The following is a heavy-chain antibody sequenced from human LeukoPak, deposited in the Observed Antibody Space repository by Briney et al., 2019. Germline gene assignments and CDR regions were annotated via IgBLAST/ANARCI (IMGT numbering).Heavy chain of an antibody. Sequence: GGSLRLSCAASGFTFRAYAMHWVRQAPGKGLEWLAVISNDGTIQYYADSVKGRFTISRDNSRNIMNLQTDSLRPEDTALYYCARAMVRGVIPYWGQGTLVTASS. CDR2: ISNDGTIQ. V-gene: IGHV3-30*04. CDR1: GFTFRAYA. D-gene: IGHD3-10*01. CDR3: ARAMVRGVIPY. J-gene: IGHJ4*02.